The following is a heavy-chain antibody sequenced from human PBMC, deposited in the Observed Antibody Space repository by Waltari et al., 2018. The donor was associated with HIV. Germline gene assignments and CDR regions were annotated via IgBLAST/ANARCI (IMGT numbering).Heavy chain of an antibody. J-gene: IGHJ6*02. V-gene: IGHV4-39*01. D-gene: IGHD3-16*01. Sequence: LQLQESGPGLVKPSETLSLTCTVSGGSISSSSYYWGWIRQPPGKGLEWIGTIYYSGSTYYNPSLKSRVTISVDTSKNQFSLKLSSVTAADTAVYYCARHGGYYYYGMDVWGQGTTVTVSS. CDR3: ARHGGYYYYGMDV. CDR2: IYYSGST. CDR1: GGSISSSSYY.